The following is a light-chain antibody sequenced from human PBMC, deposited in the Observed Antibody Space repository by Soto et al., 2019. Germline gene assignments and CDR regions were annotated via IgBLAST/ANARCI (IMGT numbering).Light chain of an antibody. V-gene: IGLV1-40*01. J-gene: IGLJ2*01. CDR3: QSYDSSFSGVV. Sequence: QSVLTQPPSVSGAPGQRVTISCTGSSSNIGAGYDVHWYQQLPGTAPKLLIYGNSNRPSGVPDRFSGSKSGTSASLAITGLQAEDEADYYSQSYDSSFSGVVFGGGTKLTVL. CDR2: GNS. CDR1: SSNIGAGYD.